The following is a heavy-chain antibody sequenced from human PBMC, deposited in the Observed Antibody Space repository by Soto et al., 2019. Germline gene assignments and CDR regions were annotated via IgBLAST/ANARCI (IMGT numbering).Heavy chain of an antibody. V-gene: IGHV3-53*04. CDR2: IYSGGST. CDR1: GFTVSSNY. D-gene: IGHD3-10*01. CDR3: ARDSVRTYYYYYMDV. Sequence: EVQLVESGGGLVQPGGSLRLSCAASGFTVSSNYMSWVRQAPGKGLEWVSVIYSGGSTYYADSVKGRFTISRHNAKNTLYLQMNSLRAEDTAVYYCARDSVRTYYYYYMDVWGKGTTVTVSS. J-gene: IGHJ6*03.